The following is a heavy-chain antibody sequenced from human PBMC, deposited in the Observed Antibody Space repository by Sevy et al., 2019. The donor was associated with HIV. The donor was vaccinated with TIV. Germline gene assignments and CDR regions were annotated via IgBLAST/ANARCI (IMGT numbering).Heavy chain of an antibody. V-gene: IGHV3-33*01. CDR1: GFTFSSYG. J-gene: IGHJ6*02. Sequence: GGSLRLSCAASGFTFSSYGMHWVRQAPGKGLEWVAVIWYDGSNKYYADSMKGRFTISRDNSKNTLYLQMNSLRAEDTAXYYCARDLYCSSTSCYMYYDFWSGYYSYYYYGMDVWGQGTTVTVSS. CDR3: ARDLYCSSTSCYMYYDFWSGYYSYYYYGMDV. D-gene: IGHD3-3*01. CDR2: IWYDGSNK.